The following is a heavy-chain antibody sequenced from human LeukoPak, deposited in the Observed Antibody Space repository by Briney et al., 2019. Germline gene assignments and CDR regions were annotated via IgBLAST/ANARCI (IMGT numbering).Heavy chain of an antibody. V-gene: IGHV3-21*01. J-gene: IGHJ4*02. CDR1: GFTFSSYS. CDR2: ISSSSYI. CDR3: ARDYHLLGY. D-gene: IGHD2-2*01. Sequence: GGSLRLSCAASGFTFSSYSMNWVRQAPGKGLEWVSSISSSSYIYYADSVKGRSTISRDNAKNPLYLQMNSLRAEDTAVYYCARDYHLLGYWGQGTLVTVSS.